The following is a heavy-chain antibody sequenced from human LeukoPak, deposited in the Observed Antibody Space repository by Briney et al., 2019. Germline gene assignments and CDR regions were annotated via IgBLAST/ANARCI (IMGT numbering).Heavy chain of an antibody. CDR3: ARVKLLGYCSSTSCPRRYNWFDP. V-gene: IGHV1-69*13. CDR2: NIPIFGTA. Sequence: SVKVSCKASGGTFSSYAISWVRQAPGQGLEWMGGNIPIFGTANYAQKFQGRVTITADESTSTAYMELSSLRSEDTAVYYCARVKLLGYCSSTSCPRRYNWFDPWGQGTLVTVSS. D-gene: IGHD2-2*01. J-gene: IGHJ5*02. CDR1: GGTFSSYA.